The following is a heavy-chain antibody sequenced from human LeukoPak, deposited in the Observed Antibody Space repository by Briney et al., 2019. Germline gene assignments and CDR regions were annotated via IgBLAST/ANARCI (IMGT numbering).Heavy chain of an antibody. D-gene: IGHD5-24*01. CDR3: ARVGRYGYNLEYFDY. Sequence: SETLSLTCTVSGGSTSSYYWSWIRQPPGKGLEWIGYIYYSGSTNYNPSLKSRVTISVDTSKNQFSLKLSSVTAADTAVYYCARVGRYGYNLEYFDYWGQGTLVTVSS. J-gene: IGHJ4*02. CDR1: GGSTSSYY. CDR2: IYYSGST. V-gene: IGHV4-59*01.